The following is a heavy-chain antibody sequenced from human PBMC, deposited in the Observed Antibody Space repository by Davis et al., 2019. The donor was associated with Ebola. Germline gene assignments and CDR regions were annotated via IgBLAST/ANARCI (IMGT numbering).Heavy chain of an antibody. V-gene: IGHV1-69*13. CDR2: IIPIFGTA. J-gene: IGHJ6*02. CDR3: ARGYDFWSGGDPADYYGMDV. CDR1: GGTFSSYA. D-gene: IGHD3-3*01. Sequence: AASVKVSCKASGGTFSSYAISWVRQAPGQGLEWMGGIIPIFGTANYAQKFQGRVTITADESTSTAYMELSSLRSEDTAVYYCARGYDFWSGGDPADYYGMDVWGQGTTVTVSS.